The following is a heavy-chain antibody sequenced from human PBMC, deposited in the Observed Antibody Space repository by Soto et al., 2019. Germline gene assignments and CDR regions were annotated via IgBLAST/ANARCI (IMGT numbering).Heavy chain of an antibody. V-gene: IGHV4-59*08. J-gene: IGHJ4*02. CDR1: GGSISSYY. CDR3: ARLRDCSSPSCYWVDY. Sequence: SETLSLTCSVSGGSISSYYWSWIRQPPGKGLEWIGYMYYSGSTHYNPSLKSRVTISVDRSKIHFSLKLSAVTAADTAVYYCARLRDCSSPSCYWVDYWGQGTLVTVSS. D-gene: IGHD2-2*01. CDR2: MYYSGST.